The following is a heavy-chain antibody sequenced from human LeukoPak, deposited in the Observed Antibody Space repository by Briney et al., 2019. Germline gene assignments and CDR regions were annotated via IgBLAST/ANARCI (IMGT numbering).Heavy chain of an antibody. CDR2: IYYSGST. V-gene: IGHV4-31*03. Sequence: SETLSLTCTVSGGSISSGGYYWSWIRQHPGKGLEWIGYIYYSGSTYYNPSLKSRVTISVDTSKNQFSLKLSSVTAADTAVYYCARGAAIAVATGTPFDYWGQGTLVTVSS. CDR1: GGSISSGGYY. CDR3: ARGAAIAVATGTPFDY. J-gene: IGHJ4*02. D-gene: IGHD6-19*01.